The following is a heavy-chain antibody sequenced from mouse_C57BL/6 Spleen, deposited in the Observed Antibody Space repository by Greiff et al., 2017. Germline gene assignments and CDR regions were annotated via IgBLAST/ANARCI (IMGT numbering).Heavy chain of an antibody. CDR2: ISSGSSTI. CDR3: ARADGSSQFAY. D-gene: IGHD1-1*01. V-gene: IGHV5-17*01. CDR1: GFTFSDYG. J-gene: IGHJ3*01. Sequence: DVQLQESGGGLVKPGGSLKLSCAASGFTFSDYGMHWVRQAPEKGLEWVAYISSGSSTIYYADTVKGRFTISRDNAKNTLFLQMTSLRSEDTAMYYCARADGSSQFAYWGQGTLVTVSA.